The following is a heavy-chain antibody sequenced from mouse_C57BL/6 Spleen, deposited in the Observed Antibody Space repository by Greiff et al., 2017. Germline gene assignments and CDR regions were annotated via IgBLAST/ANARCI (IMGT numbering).Heavy chain of an antibody. V-gene: IGHV1-55*01. Sequence: VQLHQPGAELVKPGASVKMSCKASGYTFTSYWITWVKQRPGQGLEWIGDIYPGSGSTNYNEKFKSKATLTVDTSSSTAYMQLSSLTSEDTAVYYCARGLRAYFEVWGTGTTVTVSS. D-gene: IGHD3-1*01. CDR1: GYTFTSYW. J-gene: IGHJ1*03. CDR2: IYPGSGST. CDR3: ARGLRAYFEV.